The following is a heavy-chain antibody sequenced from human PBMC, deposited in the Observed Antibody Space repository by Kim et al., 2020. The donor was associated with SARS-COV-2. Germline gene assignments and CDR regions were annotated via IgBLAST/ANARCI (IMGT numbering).Heavy chain of an antibody. CDR1: GFSLSTRGMC. V-gene: IGHV2-70*11. D-gene: IGHD1-7*01. CDR2: IEWDDDK. J-gene: IGHJ6*03. Sequence: SGPTLVNPTETLTLTCTFSGFSLSTRGMCVTWIREPPGKALEWLARIEWDDDKYYNTSLKNRLTISKDTSKNQVVLTMTNMDPVDTATYYCARLRGTGTTRSQSYYYYMDVWGKGTTVTVSS. CDR3: ARLRGTGTTRSQSYYYYMDV.